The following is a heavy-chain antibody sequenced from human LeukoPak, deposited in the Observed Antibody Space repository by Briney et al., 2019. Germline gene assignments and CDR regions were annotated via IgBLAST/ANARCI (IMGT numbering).Heavy chain of an antibody. J-gene: IGHJ5*02. CDR2: ISGSGGST. Sequence: GGSLRLSCAASGCTFSSYAMSWVRQAPGKGLEWVSAISGSGGSTYYADSEKGRFTLSRDNSKTTLYLQMNSLRAEDTAVYYCANPHYYGHAWGQGALVTVSS. V-gene: IGHV3-23*01. CDR3: ANPHYYGHA. CDR1: GCTFSSYA. D-gene: IGHD3-10*01.